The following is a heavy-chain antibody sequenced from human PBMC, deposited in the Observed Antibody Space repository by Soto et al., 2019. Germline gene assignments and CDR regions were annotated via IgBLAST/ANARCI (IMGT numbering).Heavy chain of an antibody. Sequence: PGGSLRLSCSASGFTFSSYAMHWVRQAPGKGLEYVSAISSTGGSTYYADSVKGRFTISRDNSKNKLYLQMSSLRAEDTAVYYCVKGSRLDLYYYGMDVWGQGTTVTVSS. D-gene: IGHD6-25*01. CDR1: GFTFSSYA. V-gene: IGHV3-64D*06. CDR3: VKGSRLDLYYYGMDV. CDR2: ISSTGGST. J-gene: IGHJ6*02.